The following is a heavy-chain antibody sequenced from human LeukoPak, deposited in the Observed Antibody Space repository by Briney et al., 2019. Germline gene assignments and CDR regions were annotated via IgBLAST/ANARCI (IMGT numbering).Heavy chain of an antibody. D-gene: IGHD3-10*01. Sequence: SETLSLTCAVSGYSISNGYYWGWIRQSPGKGREWIGGIYQSGNTYYNPSLKSRVTLSVDKSKNQFYLKLSSVPAADTAVYYCTRHPFGELLDWGQGTLVTVSS. CDR3: TRHPFGELLD. CDR1: GYSISNGYY. CDR2: IYQSGNT. V-gene: IGHV4-38-2*01. J-gene: IGHJ4*02.